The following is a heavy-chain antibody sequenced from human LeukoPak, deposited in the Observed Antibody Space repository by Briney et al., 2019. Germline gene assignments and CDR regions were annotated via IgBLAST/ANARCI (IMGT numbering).Heavy chain of an antibody. J-gene: IGHJ5*02. CDR2: IYPGDSDT. D-gene: IGHD2-21*02. V-gene: IGHV5-51*01. CDR1: GSSFTSYW. Sequence: GESLKISCKGSGSSFTSYWIGWARQMPGKGLEWMGIIYPGDSDTRYSPSFKGQVTISAHKSISTAHLQWSSLKASDTAMYYCARHKRLAYCGGDCYNWFVPWGQGTLVTVSS. CDR3: ARHKRLAYCGGDCYNWFVP.